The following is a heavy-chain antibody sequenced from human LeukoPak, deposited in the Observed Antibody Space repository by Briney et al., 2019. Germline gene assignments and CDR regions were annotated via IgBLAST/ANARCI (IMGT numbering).Heavy chain of an antibody. CDR2: ISGSGDNT. V-gene: IGHV3-23*01. Sequence: TGGSLRLSCAASGFTFSSYAMSWVRQAPGKGLEWVAAISGSGDNTYYADSVKGRFTISRDNSKNTLYLQMNSLRAEDTTVYYCATERRTYYYDKNGYYYDDAFDIWGQGSMVTVSS. CDR3: ATERRTYYYDKNGYYYDDAFDI. CDR1: GFTFSSYA. J-gene: IGHJ3*02. D-gene: IGHD3-22*01.